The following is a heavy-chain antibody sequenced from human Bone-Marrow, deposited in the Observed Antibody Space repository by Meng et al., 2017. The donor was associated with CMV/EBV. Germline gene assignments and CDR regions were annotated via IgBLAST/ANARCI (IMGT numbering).Heavy chain of an antibody. CDR1: GYTFTSYD. CDR3: ARVHATTWWFGKHDAFDI. Sequence: ASVKVSCKASGYTFTSYDINWVRQATGQGLEWMGWMNPNSGNTGYAQKFQGRVTMTRNTSISTAYMELSSLRSEDTAVYYCARVHATTWWFGKHDAFDIWGQGTMVTVSS. D-gene: IGHD3-10*01. CDR2: MNPNSGNT. V-gene: IGHV1-8*01. J-gene: IGHJ3*02.